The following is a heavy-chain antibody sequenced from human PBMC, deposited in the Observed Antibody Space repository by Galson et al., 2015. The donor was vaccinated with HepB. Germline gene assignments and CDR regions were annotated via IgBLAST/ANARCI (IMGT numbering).Heavy chain of an antibody. CDR1: GFTFSRYA. Sequence: SLRLSCAASGFTFSRYAMTWVRQAPGKGLEWISGITRDGGSTFYTNSVKGRFTISRDNSRNTVVLQLSSLRPADTAGYYCAKDGIMVSNNPYQLHFWGQGTLVSGSS. V-gene: IGHV3-23*01. J-gene: IGHJ4*02. CDR3: AKDGIMVSNNPYQLHF. D-gene: IGHD2-8*01. CDR2: ITRDGGST.